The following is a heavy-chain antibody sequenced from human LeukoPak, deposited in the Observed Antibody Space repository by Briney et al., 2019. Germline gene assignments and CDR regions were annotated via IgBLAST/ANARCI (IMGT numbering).Heavy chain of an antibody. CDR2: IFPILGIA. J-gene: IGHJ3*02. D-gene: IGHD4-17*01. CDR3: ARGGDDYGDYHDAFDI. Sequence: GASVKVSCKASGGTFSSYAISWVRQAPGQGLEWMGRIFPILGIANYAQKFQGRVTITADKSTSTAYMELSSLRSEDTAVYYCARGGDDYGDYHDAFDIWGQGTMVTVSS. V-gene: IGHV1-69*04. CDR1: GGTFSSYA.